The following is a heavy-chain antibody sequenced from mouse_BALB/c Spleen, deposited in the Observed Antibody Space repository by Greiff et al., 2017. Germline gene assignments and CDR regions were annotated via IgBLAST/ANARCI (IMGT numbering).Heavy chain of an antibody. V-gene: IGHV5-17*02. Sequence: EVMLVESGGGLVQPGGSRKLSCAASGFTFSSFGMHWVRQAPEKGLEWVAYISSGSSTIYYADTVKGRFTISRDNPKNTLFLQMTSLRSEDTAMYYCARSGLRPYYFDYWGQGTTLTVSS. CDR1: GFTFSSFG. CDR3: ARSGLRPYYFDY. D-gene: IGHD2-4*01. CDR2: ISSGSSTI. J-gene: IGHJ2*01.